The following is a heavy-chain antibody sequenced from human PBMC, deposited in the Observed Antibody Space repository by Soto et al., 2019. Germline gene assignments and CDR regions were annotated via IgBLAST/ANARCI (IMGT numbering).Heavy chain of an antibody. CDR3: ASADCSGGSRNQY. J-gene: IGHJ4*02. Sequence: QVQLVQSGAEVKKPGASVKVSCKASGYTFTGYYMHWVRQAPGQGLEWMGWINPNSGGTNYAQKFQGWVTRTRDKDISTHYMELSRLSSDDTAVHYCASADCSGGSRNQYWGKGTLATVSS. D-gene: IGHD2-15*01. V-gene: IGHV1-2*04. CDR1: GYTFTGYY. CDR2: INPNSGGT.